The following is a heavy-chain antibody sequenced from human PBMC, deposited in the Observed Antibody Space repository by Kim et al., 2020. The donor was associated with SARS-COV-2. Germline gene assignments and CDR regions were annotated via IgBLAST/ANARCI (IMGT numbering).Heavy chain of an antibody. Sequence: SETLSLTCTVSGGSISSYYWSWIRQPPGKGLEWIGYIYYSGSTNYNPSLKSRVTISVDTSKNQFSLKLSSVTAADTAVYYCARRRYGSGSYYDYWGQGTLVTVSS. D-gene: IGHD3-10*01. CDR2: IYYSGST. CDR3: ARRRYGSGSYYDY. V-gene: IGHV4-59*08. J-gene: IGHJ4*02. CDR1: GGSISSYY.